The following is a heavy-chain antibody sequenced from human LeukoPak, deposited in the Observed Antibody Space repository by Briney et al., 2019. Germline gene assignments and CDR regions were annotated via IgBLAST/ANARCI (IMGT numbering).Heavy chain of an antibody. CDR2: IYYSGST. V-gene: IGHV4-59*12. CDR3: ARAEYSSSAPLFDY. CDR1: GGSISSYY. J-gene: IGHJ4*02. Sequence: SETLSLTCTVSGGSISSYYWSWIRQPPGKGLDWIGYIYYSGSTNYNPSLKSRVTISVDTSKNQFSLKLSSVTAADTAVYYCARAEYSSSAPLFDYWGQGTLVTVSS. D-gene: IGHD6-6*01.